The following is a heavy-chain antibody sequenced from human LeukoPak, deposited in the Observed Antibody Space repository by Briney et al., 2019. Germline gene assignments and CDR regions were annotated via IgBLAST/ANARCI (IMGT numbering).Heavy chain of an antibody. V-gene: IGHV4-39*01. CDR3: AKRADSGWHFDY. CDR2: INYSGST. Sequence: SETLSLTCTVSGGSISSSSNYWGWVRQPPGKGLEWIGLINYSGSTYYNSSLKSRVTSSVDTSKNQFSLNLRAVTAADTAVYYCAKRADSGWHFDYWGQGTLVTVSS. CDR1: GGSISSSSNY. J-gene: IGHJ4*02. D-gene: IGHD6-19*01.